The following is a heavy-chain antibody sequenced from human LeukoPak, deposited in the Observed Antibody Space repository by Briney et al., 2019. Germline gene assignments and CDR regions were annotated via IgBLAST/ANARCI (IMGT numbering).Heavy chain of an antibody. CDR3: ARDRTMTGDRGIDY. D-gene: IGHD3-22*01. J-gene: IGHJ4*02. V-gene: IGHV3-21*01. CDR2: ISSSGYT. Sequence: GGSLRLSRAASGFTFSSYAMSWVRQAPGKGLEWVSAISSSGYTYYADSVKGRVTISRDNAKNSLYLQMNSLRAEDTAVYYCARDRTMTGDRGIDYWGQGTPVTVSS. CDR1: GFTFSSYA.